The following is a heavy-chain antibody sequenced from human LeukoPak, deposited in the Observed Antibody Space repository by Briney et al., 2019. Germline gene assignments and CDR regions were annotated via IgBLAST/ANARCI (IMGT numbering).Heavy chain of an antibody. V-gene: IGHV4-39*07. CDR2: IYYTGST. CDR3: ARSIAAAEGPYGMDV. J-gene: IGHJ6*02. Sequence: SETLSLTCTVSGGSINSGSYYWGWLRQPPGKGLEWIGSIYYTGSTYYDPSLKSRATISVDTSKNQFSLKLSSVTAADTAVYYCARSIAAAEGPYGMDVWGQGTTVTVSS. CDR1: GGSINSGSYY. D-gene: IGHD6-13*01.